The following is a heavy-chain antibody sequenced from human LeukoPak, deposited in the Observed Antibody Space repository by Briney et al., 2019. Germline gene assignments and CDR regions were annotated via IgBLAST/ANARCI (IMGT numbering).Heavy chain of an antibody. CDR3: ARDKYQLLFESSAFDI. CDR2: INPNSGGT. Sequence: ASVEVSCKASGYTFTGYYMHWVRQAPGQGLEWMGWINPNSGGTNYAQKFQGRVTMTRDTSISTAYMELSRLRSDDTAVYYCARDKYQLLFESSAFDIWGQGTMVTVSS. CDR1: GYTFTGYY. J-gene: IGHJ3*02. D-gene: IGHD2-2*01. V-gene: IGHV1-2*02.